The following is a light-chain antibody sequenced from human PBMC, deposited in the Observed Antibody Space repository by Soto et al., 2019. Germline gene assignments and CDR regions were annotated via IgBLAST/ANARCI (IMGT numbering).Light chain of an antibody. J-gene: IGLJ1*01. CDR3: SSYAGSNNFV. Sequence: QSALTQPPSASGSPGQSVTISCTGTSSDIGAYIYVSWYQQHPSKAPKLMISEVSRRPSGVPERFSGSKSGNTASLTVSGLQADDEAHYYCSSYAGSNNFVFGTGTKLTVL. CDR1: SSDIGAYIY. V-gene: IGLV2-8*01. CDR2: EVS.